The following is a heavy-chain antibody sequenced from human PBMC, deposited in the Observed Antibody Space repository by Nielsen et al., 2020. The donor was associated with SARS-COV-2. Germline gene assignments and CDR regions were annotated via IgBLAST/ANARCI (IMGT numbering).Heavy chain of an antibody. D-gene: IGHD4-17*01. CDR2: ISSSSSYI. CDR3: ARDDYGDYVPPYLYFDL. J-gene: IGHJ2*01. V-gene: IGHV3-21*01. Sequence: VRQAPGKGLEWVSSISSSSSYIYYADSLKGRFTISRDNAKNSLYLQMNSLRAEDTAVYYCARDDYGDYVPPYLYFDLWGRGTPVTVSS.